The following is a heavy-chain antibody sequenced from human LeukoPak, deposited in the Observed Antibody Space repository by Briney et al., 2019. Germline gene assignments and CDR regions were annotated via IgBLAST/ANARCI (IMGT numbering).Heavy chain of an antibody. CDR2: INHSGST. J-gene: IGHJ4*02. CDR3: ARGYDSSGYYYAIDY. D-gene: IGHD3-22*01. V-gene: IGHV4-34*01. Sequence: SETLSLTCAVYGGSFSGYYWSWIRQPPGKGLEWIGEINHSGSTNYNPSLKSRVTISVDTSKNQFSLKLSSVTAADTAVYYCARGYDSSGYYYAIDYWGQGTLVTLSS. CDR1: GGSFSGYY.